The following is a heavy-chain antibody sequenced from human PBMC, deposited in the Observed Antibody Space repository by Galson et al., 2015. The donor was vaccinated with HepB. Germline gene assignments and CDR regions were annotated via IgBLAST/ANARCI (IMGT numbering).Heavy chain of an antibody. D-gene: IGHD6-19*01. Sequence: SVRVSCKASGYSFTRYGISWVRQAPVQGLEWMGWVRTDTGNTNSAQKFQGRVTMTTDTSTSTAYMELRSLRSDDTAVYYCARDLLAWLAPRLDPWGQGTLVTVSS. CDR2: VRTDTGNT. CDR1: GYSFTRYG. J-gene: IGHJ5*02. CDR3: ARDLLAWLAPRLDP. V-gene: IGHV1-18*01.